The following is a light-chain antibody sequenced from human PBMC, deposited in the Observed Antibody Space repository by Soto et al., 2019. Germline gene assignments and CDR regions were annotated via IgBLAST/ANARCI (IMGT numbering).Light chain of an antibody. Sequence: EIVLTQSPATLSLSPGERATLSCRASQSVSSYLAWYQQKPGQAPRLLIYDASNRATGIPARFSGSGSGTDFTRTISSLEPEDFAVYYCQQRSKMYTFGQGTKLEIK. CDR2: DAS. V-gene: IGKV3-11*01. CDR1: QSVSSY. J-gene: IGKJ2*01. CDR3: QQRSKMYT.